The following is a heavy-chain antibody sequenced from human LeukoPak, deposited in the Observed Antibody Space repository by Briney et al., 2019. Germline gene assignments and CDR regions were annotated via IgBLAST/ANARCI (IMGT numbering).Heavy chain of an antibody. CDR1: GFTFSSYA. J-gene: IGHJ4*02. Sequence: PGGSLRLSCAASGFTFSSYAMSWVRQAPGKGLEWVSAISGSGGSTYYADSVKGRFTISRDNSKNTLYLQMNSLRAEDTAVYYCAKGNHRYSYGPFDYWAREPWSPSPQ. CDR2: ISGSGGST. D-gene: IGHD5-18*01. V-gene: IGHV3-23*01. CDR3: AKGNHRYSYGPFDY.